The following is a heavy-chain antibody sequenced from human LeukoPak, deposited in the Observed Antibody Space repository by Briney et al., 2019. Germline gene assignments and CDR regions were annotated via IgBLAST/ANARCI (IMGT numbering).Heavy chain of an antibody. V-gene: IGHV3-7*01. CDR3: ARAGRWELLGYDAFDI. J-gene: IGHJ3*02. Sequence: GVSLRLSCAASGFTFSSYWMSWVRQAPGKGLEWVANIKQDGSEKYYVDSVKGRFTISRDNAKNSLYLQMNSLRAEDTAVYYCARAGRWELLGYDAFDIWGQGTMVTVSS. CDR2: IKQDGSEK. D-gene: IGHD1-26*01. CDR1: GFTFSSYW.